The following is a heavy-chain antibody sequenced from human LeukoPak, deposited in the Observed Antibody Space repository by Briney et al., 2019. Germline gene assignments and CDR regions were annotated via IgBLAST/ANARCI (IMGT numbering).Heavy chain of an antibody. J-gene: IGHJ5*02. D-gene: IGHD6-13*01. CDR2: ISSSSSYI. CDR1: GFTFSSYA. Sequence: GGSLRLSCAASGFTFSSYAMSWVRQAPGKGLEWVSSISSSSSYIYYADSVKGRFTISRDNAKNSLYLQMNSLRAEDTAVYYCARDLSSSWNLYNWFDPWGQGTLVTVSS. V-gene: IGHV3-21*01. CDR3: ARDLSSSWNLYNWFDP.